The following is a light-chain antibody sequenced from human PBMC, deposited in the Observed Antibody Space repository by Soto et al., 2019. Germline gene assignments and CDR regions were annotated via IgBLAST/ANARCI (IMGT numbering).Light chain of an antibody. CDR1: SSDVGDYNY. Sequence: QSVLTQPASVSGSPGQSITISCTGTSSDVGDYNYVSWYQQHPGKAPKLIIFEVNNRPSGVTNRFSGSKSGNTASLTISGLQAEDESDYYCSSYTSSSTHVFGTGTKLTVL. CDR2: EVN. J-gene: IGLJ1*01. CDR3: SSYTSSSTHV. V-gene: IGLV2-14*01.